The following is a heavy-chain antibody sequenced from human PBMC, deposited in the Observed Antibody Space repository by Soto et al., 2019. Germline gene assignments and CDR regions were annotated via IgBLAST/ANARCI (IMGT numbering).Heavy chain of an antibody. V-gene: IGHV3-7*01. J-gene: IGHJ6*02. CDR3: VGALTYEVPYYYYGMDV. D-gene: IGHD3-16*01. CDR1: GFSFSTYL. CDR2: IKQGGNEK. Sequence: GGSLRLSCAASGFSFSTYLMSWVRQAPGKGLEWVANIKQGGNEKFYVDSVKGRFTISRDNDKKSLYLQMDSLRVEDTAVYYCVGALTYEVPYYYYGMDVWGQGTTVTV.